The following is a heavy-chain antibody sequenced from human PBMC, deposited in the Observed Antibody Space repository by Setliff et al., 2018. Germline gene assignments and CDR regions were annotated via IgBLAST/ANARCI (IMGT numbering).Heavy chain of an antibody. J-gene: IGHJ4*02. CDR3: ARILGYCSGGSCYVPY. CDR2: IYYGGSA. D-gene: IGHD2-15*01. Sequence: SETLSLTCTVSGGSISSSNYYWGWIRQPPGKGLEWIGNIYYGGSAYYNPSLKSRVTRSVDTSKNQFSLKLSSVTAADTAMYYCARILGYCSGGSCYVPYWGQGALVTVSS. CDR1: GGSISSSNYY. V-gene: IGHV4-39*07.